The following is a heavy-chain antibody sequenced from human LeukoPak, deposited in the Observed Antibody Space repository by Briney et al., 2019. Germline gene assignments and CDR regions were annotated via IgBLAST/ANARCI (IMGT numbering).Heavy chain of an antibody. Sequence: SETLSLTCTVSGGSISSSSFYWGWIRQPPGKGLEWIGSIYYSGSTYYNPSLKSRVTISVDTSKNQFSLKLSSVTAADTAVYYCARDGPEQRLVLGWFDPWGQGTLVTVSS. CDR1: GGSISSSSFY. CDR3: ARDGPEQRLVLGWFDP. J-gene: IGHJ5*02. D-gene: IGHD6-13*01. V-gene: IGHV4-39*07. CDR2: IYYSGST.